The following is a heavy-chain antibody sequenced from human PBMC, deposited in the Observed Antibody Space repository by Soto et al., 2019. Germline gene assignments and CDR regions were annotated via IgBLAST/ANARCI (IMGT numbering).Heavy chain of an antibody. Sequence: QVQLVESGGGVVQPGRSLRLSCAASGFTFSSSGMHWVRQAPGKGLEWVADISYDGSNKFYADCVKGRFTISRDNSKNTLYLQMDSLRAEDTAVYYCAKGHSRGCYHFDSWGQGTLVTVSS. CDR2: ISYDGSNK. CDR3: AKGHSRGCYHFDS. D-gene: IGHD6-19*01. V-gene: IGHV3-30*19. CDR1: GFTFSSSG. J-gene: IGHJ4*02.